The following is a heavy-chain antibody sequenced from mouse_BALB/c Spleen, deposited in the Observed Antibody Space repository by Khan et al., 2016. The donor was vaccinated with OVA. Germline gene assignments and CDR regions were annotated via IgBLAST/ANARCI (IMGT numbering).Heavy chain of an antibody. CDR2: VSSGGSYT. V-gene: IGHV5-9-3*01. CDR1: GFTFNNYA. J-gene: IGHJ2*01. D-gene: IGHD2-3*01. Sequence: EVELVESGGGLVKPGGSLKLSCAASGFTFNNYAMSWVRQTPEKRLEWVATVSSGGSYTYYPDSVKGRFTISSDNAKNTLYLQMSSLRSEDTAMYYCARQGGIYDGPFDYWGQGTTLTVS. CDR3: ARQGGIYDGPFDY.